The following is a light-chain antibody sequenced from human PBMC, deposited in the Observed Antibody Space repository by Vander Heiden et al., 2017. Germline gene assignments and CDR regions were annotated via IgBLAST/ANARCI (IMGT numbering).Light chain of an antibody. CDR3: ATWDGSLDGPV. J-gene: IGLJ3*02. V-gene: IGLV1-44*01. Sequence: QSVLTPPPSASATPGQRVTLSCSGTSSNIGSSSVNWYQQLPGTAPKLLIYLDDQRPSGVPERFSGFKSGTAASLAISGLQSEDEADYYCATWDGSLDGPVFGGGTKLTVL. CDR1: SSNIGSSS. CDR2: LDD.